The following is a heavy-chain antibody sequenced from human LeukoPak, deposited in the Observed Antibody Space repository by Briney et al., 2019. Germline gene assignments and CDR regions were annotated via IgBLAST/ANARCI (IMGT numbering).Heavy chain of an antibody. J-gene: IGHJ5*02. CDR3: ARGGAYYDFWSGYLNWFDP. D-gene: IGHD3-3*01. V-gene: IGHV3-7*01. CDR1: GFALSSFW. CDR2: INQDGSET. Sequence: PGGSLRLSCEASGFALSSFWMSWVRQAPGKGLEWVANINQDGSETNYVDSVEGRFTISRDNAKNSLYLQMNSLRAEDTAVYYCARGGAYYDFWSGYLNWFDPWGQGTLVTVSS.